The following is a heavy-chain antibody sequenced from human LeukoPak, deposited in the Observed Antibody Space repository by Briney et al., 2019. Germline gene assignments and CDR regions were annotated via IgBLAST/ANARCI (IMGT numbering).Heavy chain of an antibody. J-gene: IGHJ3*02. CDR1: GYSFTSFG. Sequence: ASVKVSCKASGYSFTSFGMNWVRQAPGQGLEWMGWISAYNGNTNYAQKLQGRVTMTTDTSTSTAYMELRSLRSDDTAVYYCARDIVVVPAAANDAFDIWGQGTMVTVSS. V-gene: IGHV1-18*01. D-gene: IGHD2-2*01. CDR3: ARDIVVVPAAANDAFDI. CDR2: ISAYNGNT.